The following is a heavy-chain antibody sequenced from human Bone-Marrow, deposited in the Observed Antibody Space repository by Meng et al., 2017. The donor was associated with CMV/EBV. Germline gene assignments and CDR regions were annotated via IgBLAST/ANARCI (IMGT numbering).Heavy chain of an antibody. V-gene: IGHV3-48*04. J-gene: IGHJ4*02. CDR1: GFTFSSYS. Sequence: GESLKISCAASGFTFSSYSMNWVRQAPGKGLEWVSYISSSGSTIYYADSVKGRITISRDNAKNSLYLQMNSLRAEDTAVYYCAREDSSGWNRTFYFDFWGQGALVTVSS. CDR2: ISSSGSTI. D-gene: IGHD6-19*01. CDR3: AREDSSGWNRTFYFDF.